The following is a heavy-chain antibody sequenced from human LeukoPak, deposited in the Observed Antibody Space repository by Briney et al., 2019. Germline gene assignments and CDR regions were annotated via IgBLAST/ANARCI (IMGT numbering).Heavy chain of an antibody. Sequence: ASVKVSCKASGYTFTNYHMHWVRQAPGQGLEWMGIINPYSSFTTYAQKFQGRVTMTRDTSTSTVYMELSSLGSEDTAVYYCARPLSEMTTSLDFDLWGRGSLVTVSS. J-gene: IGHJ2*01. V-gene: IGHV1-46*01. CDR1: GYTFTNYH. CDR2: INPYSSFT. CDR3: ARPLSEMTTSLDFDL. D-gene: IGHD1-1*01.